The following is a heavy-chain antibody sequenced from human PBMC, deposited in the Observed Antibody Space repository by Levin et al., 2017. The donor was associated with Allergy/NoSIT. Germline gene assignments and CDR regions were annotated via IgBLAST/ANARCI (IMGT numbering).Heavy chain of an antibody. V-gene: IGHV4-31*01. D-gene: IGHD3-10*01. Sequence: SETLSLTCTVSGGSISSGGYSWSWIRQHPGKGLEWIGCIFYTGTTYYNPSLKSQVAISVDTSKNQFSLKLSSVTAADPAVYCCARADAGADPFDIWGQGTMVTVSS. CDR2: IFYTGTT. J-gene: IGHJ3*02. CDR3: ARADAGADPFDI. CDR1: GGSISSGGYS.